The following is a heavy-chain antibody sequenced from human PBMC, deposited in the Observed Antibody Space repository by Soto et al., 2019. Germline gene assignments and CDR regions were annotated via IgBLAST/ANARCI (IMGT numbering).Heavy chain of an antibody. CDR1: GVSINSGVYY. V-gene: IGHV4-31*03. J-gene: IGHJ3*02. CDR3: ARGSQLERDALDI. D-gene: IGHD1-1*01. CDR2: IYYTVHT. Sequence: QVQLQESGPGLVKPSQTLSLTCSVSGVSINSGVYYWSWIRHHPVKGLEWFGYIYYTVHTFYNASLKSRVAMSLDTSKNQFSLKLSSVTAADTAVYYCARGSQLERDALDIWGQGTIVTVSS.